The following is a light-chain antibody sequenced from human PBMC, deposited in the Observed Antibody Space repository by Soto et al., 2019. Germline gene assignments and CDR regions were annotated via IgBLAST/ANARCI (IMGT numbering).Light chain of an antibody. CDR2: WAS. Sequence: DIVMTQSPDSLAVSLGERATINCKSSQSILYSSNNKNYLAWYQQKPGQPPKLLIYWASTRESGVPDRFSGSGSWTDFTLTISSLQAEDVAVYYCQQYYSTPRTFGQGTKLEIK. CDR1: QSILYSSNNKNY. J-gene: IGKJ2*01. V-gene: IGKV4-1*01. CDR3: QQYYSTPRT.